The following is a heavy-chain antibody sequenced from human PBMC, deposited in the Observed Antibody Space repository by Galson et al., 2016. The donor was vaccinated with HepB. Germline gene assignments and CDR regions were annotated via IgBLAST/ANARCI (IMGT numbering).Heavy chain of an antibody. J-gene: IGHJ2*01. CDR1: GYSLTELP. CDR3: TTKYSDL. CDR2: FDPEDGET. Sequence: SVKVSCKVSGYSLTELPMHWVRQAPGKGLEWMGGFDPEDGETVYAQIFQGRLTMTEDTSTDTAYMELSSLTSADSAVYYCTTKYSDLCGRGTLVTVSS. V-gene: IGHV1-24*01.